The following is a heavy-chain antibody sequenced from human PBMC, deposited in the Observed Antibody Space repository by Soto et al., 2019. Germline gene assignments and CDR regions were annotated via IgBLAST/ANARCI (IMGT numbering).Heavy chain of an antibody. CDR3: AREARQIYYYYGMDA. J-gene: IGHJ6*02. CDR1: GGPISSYY. Sequence: ETLSRTCTVSGGPISSYYWSWIRQHPGKRLEWIGYIYYSGSTNYNPSLKSRVTISVDTSKNQFSLKLSSVTAADTAVYYCAREARQIYYYYGMDAWGQGTTVTVSS. V-gene: IGHV4-59*01. CDR2: IYYSGST.